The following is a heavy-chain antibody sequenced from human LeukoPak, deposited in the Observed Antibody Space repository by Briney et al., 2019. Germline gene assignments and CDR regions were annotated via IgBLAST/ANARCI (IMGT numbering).Heavy chain of an antibody. CDR2: IYYSGTT. CDR1: GGSISSGGYY. V-gene: IGHV4-31*03. CDR3: ARARYYYDSSADGWFDP. Sequence: SETLSLTCTVSGGSISSGGYYWSWLRQHPGKGLEWIGYIYYSGTTYYNPSLKSRVTISVDTSKNQFSLTLSSVTAADTAVYYCARARYYYDSSADGWFDPWGQGTLVTVSS. D-gene: IGHD3-22*01. J-gene: IGHJ5*02.